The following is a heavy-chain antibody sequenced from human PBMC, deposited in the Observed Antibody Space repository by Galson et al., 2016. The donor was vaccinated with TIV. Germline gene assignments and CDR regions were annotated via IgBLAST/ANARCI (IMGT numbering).Heavy chain of an antibody. Sequence: SLRLSCAASRFTFEHYGLSWVRQAPGKGLEWVANINGNGGATGYAGSVKGRFTISRDNAKNSLFLQMSSLRVGNTALYYCAREFFCGGSCYYFDQWGQGTPVSVSS. D-gene: IGHD2-21*01. CDR2: INGNGGAT. CDR3: AREFFCGGSCYYFDQ. V-gene: IGHV3-20*04. J-gene: IGHJ4*02. CDR1: RFTFEHYG.